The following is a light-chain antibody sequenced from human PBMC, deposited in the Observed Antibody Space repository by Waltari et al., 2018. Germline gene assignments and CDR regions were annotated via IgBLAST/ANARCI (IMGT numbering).Light chain of an antibody. Sequence: DIQMTQSPSSLSASVGDRVTITCQASQDISNYLNWYQQKPGKAPKLLIYDASNLETGVPSRVSGSGSGTDFTFTISSLKPEDIATYYCQQYDNLPFTFGPGTKVDIK. CDR1: QDISNY. J-gene: IGKJ3*01. CDR3: QQYDNLPFT. V-gene: IGKV1-33*01. CDR2: DAS.